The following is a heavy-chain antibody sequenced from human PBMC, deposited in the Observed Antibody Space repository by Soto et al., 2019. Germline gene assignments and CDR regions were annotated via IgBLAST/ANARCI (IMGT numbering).Heavy chain of an antibody. Sequence: PGGSLRLSCAASGFAFSGYEMNWVRQAPGKGLEWVSYISSGASNMYYADSVKGRFTISRDNAKSSLYLQMNSLRAEDTAVYYCARDPNYDFWSGYRNKEGTYGMDVWGQGNKVTVS. D-gene: IGHD3-3*01. CDR3: ARDPNYDFWSGYRNKEGTYGMDV. CDR1: GFAFSGYE. CDR2: ISSGASNM. V-gene: IGHV3-48*03. J-gene: IGHJ6*02.